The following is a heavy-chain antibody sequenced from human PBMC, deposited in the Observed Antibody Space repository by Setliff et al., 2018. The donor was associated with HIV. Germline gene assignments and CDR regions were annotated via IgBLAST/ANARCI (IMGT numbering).Heavy chain of an antibody. CDR3: ARHFRYPGIAVAGIDY. Sequence: SETLSLTCTVSGGSISSDSYYWGWIRLPPGKGLESIGTLFYNGATYYSPSLKGRIIISVDTSKNQFSLRLTSVTAADTAVYYCARHFRYPGIAVAGIDYWGQGTLVTVSS. CDR2: LFYNGAT. CDR1: GGSISSDSYY. J-gene: IGHJ4*01. D-gene: IGHD6-19*01. V-gene: IGHV4-39*01.